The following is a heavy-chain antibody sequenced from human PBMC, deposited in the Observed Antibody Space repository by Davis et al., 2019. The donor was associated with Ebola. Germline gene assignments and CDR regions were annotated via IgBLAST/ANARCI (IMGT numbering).Heavy chain of an antibody. J-gene: IGHJ4*02. CDR3: ARGRGVQGVITPFFDY. Sequence: GGSLRLSCAASGFTFSSYGMHWVRQAPGKGLEWVSAVSGTGFSTYYADSVKGRFTISRDNAKNSLYLQMNSLRAEDTAVYYCARGRGVQGVITPFFDYWGQGTLVTVSS. CDR1: GFTFSSYG. CDR2: VSGTGFST. V-gene: IGHV3-21*01. D-gene: IGHD3-10*01.